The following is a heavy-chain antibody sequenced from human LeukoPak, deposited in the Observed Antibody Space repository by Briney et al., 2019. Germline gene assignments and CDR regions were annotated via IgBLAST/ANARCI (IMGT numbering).Heavy chain of an antibody. D-gene: IGHD4-17*01. J-gene: IGHJ6*03. Sequence: PGGSLRLSCAASGFTFSTYGMHWVRQAPGKGLEWVSFIRYDGTNKFNADSVRGRFTISRDNSNNTLYLHMNSLRSDDTAVYYCAKEHNGYGDYVGSRYHYYMDVWGKGTTVTVSS. CDR1: GFTFSTYG. CDR3: AKEHNGYGDYVGSRYHYYMDV. CDR2: IRYDGTNK. V-gene: IGHV3-30*02.